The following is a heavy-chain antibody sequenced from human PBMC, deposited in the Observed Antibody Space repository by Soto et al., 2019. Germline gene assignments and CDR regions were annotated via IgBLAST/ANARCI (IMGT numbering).Heavy chain of an antibody. CDR3: ARLWSSNEGSS. D-gene: IGHD3-10*01. V-gene: IGHV4-34*01. CDR2: INHSGGT. J-gene: IGHJ4*02. CDR1: GGSVRGYY. Sequence: SETLSLSCAVHGGSVRGYYWSWIRQPPGKGLEWIGEINHSGGTNYNPSLKSRVSISVDASKNQFSLQLTSVTAADTAVYYCARLWSSNEGSSWGQGTLVTVSS.